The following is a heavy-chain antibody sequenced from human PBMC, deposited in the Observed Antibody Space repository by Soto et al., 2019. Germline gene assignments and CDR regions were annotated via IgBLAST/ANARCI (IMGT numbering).Heavy chain of an antibody. Sequence: QVQLVQSGAEVKKPGASVKVSCKASGYTFTNFGISWVRQAPGQGLEWMGWISAYNGNTNYAQKFQGRVDMTTDPSTSTAYMEVRSLRFDDTAVDYCARGGTAIDYWGQGTLVTVSS. CDR3: ARGGTAIDY. V-gene: IGHV1-18*01. D-gene: IGHD3-16*01. J-gene: IGHJ4*02. CDR1: GYTFTNFG. CDR2: ISAYNGNT.